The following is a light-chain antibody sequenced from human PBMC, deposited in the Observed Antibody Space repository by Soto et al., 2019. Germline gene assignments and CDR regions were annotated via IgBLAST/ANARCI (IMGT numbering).Light chain of an antibody. J-gene: IGKJ1*01. V-gene: IGKV3-20*01. CDR3: QQYDSAPVT. CDR1: QSVSSSY. CDR2: GAS. Sequence: EIVLTQSPGTLSLSPGERATLSCRASQSVSSSYLAWYQQKPGQAPRLLIYGASSMATGIPDRFSGSGSGTDFTLTISRLEPEDFAVYYCQQYDSAPVTFGQGTKVYIK.